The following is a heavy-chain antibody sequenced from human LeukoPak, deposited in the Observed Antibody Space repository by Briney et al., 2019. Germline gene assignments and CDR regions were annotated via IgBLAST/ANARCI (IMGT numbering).Heavy chain of an antibody. Sequence: GASVKVSCKASGYTFTSYYMHWVRQAPGQGLEWMGIINPSGGSTSYAQKFQGRVTMTRDTSRSTVYMELSSLRAEDTAVYFCTREAAAGIDYWGQGTLVTVSS. CDR2: INPSGGST. CDR3: TREAAAGIDY. CDR1: GYTFTSYY. D-gene: IGHD6-13*01. V-gene: IGHV1-46*01. J-gene: IGHJ4*02.